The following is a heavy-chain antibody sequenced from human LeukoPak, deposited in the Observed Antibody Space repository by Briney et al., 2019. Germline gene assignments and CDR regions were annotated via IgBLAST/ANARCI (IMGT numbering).Heavy chain of an antibody. Sequence: PSETLSLTCTVSGGSISSYYWSWIRQPAGKGPEWIGRIYTSGSTNYNPSLKSRVTMSVDTSKNQFSLKLSSVTAADTAVYYCARLMGYCSGGSCYPRAFDIWGQGTMVTVSS. CDR1: GGSISSYY. CDR3: ARLMGYCSGGSCYPRAFDI. V-gene: IGHV4-4*07. J-gene: IGHJ3*02. CDR2: IYTSGST. D-gene: IGHD2-15*01.